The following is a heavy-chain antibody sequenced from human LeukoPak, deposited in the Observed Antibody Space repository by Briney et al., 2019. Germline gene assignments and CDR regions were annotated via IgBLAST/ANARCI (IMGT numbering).Heavy chain of an antibody. CDR1: GGTFSSYA. J-gene: IGHJ3*02. D-gene: IGHD1-26*01. CDR2: IIPIFGTA. V-gene: IGHV1-69*05. CDR3: ARDRRRWEPRNTGLDAFDI. Sequence: SVKVSCKASGGTFSSYAISWVRQAPGQGLEWMGGIIPIFGTANYAQKFQGRVTITTDESTSTAYMELSSLRSEDTAVYYCARDRRRWEPRNTGLDAFDIWGQGTMVTVSS.